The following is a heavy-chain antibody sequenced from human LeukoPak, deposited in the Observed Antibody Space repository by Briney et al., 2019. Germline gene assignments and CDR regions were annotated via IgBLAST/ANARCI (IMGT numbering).Heavy chain of an antibody. CDR2: ISAYNGNT. CDR1: GYTFTSYG. J-gene: IGHJ6*03. D-gene: IGHD6-13*01. Sequence: ASVKVSCKASGYTFTSYGISWVRQAPGQGLEWMGWISAYNGNTNYAQKLQGRVTMTTDTSTSTAYMELRSLRSDDTAVYYCARDLGQYSSSWYSNYYYYYMGVWGKGTTVTVSS. V-gene: IGHV1-18*01. CDR3: ARDLGQYSSSWYSNYYYYYMGV.